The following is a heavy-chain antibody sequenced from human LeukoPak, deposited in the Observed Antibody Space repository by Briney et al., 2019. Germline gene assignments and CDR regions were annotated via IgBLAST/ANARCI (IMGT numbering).Heavy chain of an antibody. J-gene: IGHJ6*03. Sequence: GGSLRLSCAASRFTFSTDAMSWGRQAPGEGLEWVSAISVIGGSTYYADSVKGRFTISRDNSKNTLYLQMNSLRAEDTAVYYCAKEGGTVAGFYYYYMDVWGKGTTVTVSS. V-gene: IGHV3-23*01. CDR3: AKEGGTVAGFYYYYMDV. CDR2: ISVIGGST. D-gene: IGHD6-19*01. CDR1: RFTFSTDA.